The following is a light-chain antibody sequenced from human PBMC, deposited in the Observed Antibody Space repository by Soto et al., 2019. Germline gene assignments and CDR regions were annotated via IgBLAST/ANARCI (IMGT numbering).Light chain of an antibody. CDR2: DTS. V-gene: IGKV3-11*01. J-gene: IGKJ5*01. CDR1: QSVGTF. Sequence: VVLTQSPATLSLSPGERATLSCRASQSVGTFLAWCQQKPGQVPRLLIYDTSKRATGIPARFSGSGSGTDFFLTISSLAPEDIAVYYCQHRSNWPPGFGQGTRLEIK. CDR3: QHRSNWPPG.